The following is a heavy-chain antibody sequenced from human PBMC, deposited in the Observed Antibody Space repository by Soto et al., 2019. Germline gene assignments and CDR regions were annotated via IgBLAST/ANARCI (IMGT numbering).Heavy chain of an antibody. Sequence: ASVKVSCKASGYTFTGYYMHWVRQAPGQGLEWMGWINPNSGGTNYAQKFQGRVTMTRDTSISTAYMELSRLRADDTAVYYSTRYRAAMVTAGLNNWGQASLV. CDR2: INPNSGGT. D-gene: IGHD5-18*01. CDR1: GYTFTGYY. CDR3: TRYRAAMVTAGLNN. J-gene: IGHJ4*02. V-gene: IGHV1-2*02.